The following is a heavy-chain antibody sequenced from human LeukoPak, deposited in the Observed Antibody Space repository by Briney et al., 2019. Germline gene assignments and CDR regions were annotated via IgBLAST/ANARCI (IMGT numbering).Heavy chain of an antibody. CDR1: GGTFSSYT. V-gene: IGHV1-69*02. J-gene: IGHJ6*02. D-gene: IGHD3-22*01. Sequence: ASVKVSCKASGGTFSSYTISWVRQAPGQGLEWMGRIIPILGIANYAQKFQGRVTITADKSTSTAYMELGSLRSEDTAVYYCARSSYDSSGYYYYYYGMDVWGQGTTVTVSS. CDR3: ARSSYDSSGYYYYYYGMDV. CDR2: IIPILGIA.